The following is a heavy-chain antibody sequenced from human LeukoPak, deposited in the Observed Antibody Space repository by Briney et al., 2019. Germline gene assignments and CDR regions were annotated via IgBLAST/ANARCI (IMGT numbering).Heavy chain of an antibody. V-gene: IGHV3-7*01. CDR2: IKQDGSEK. Sequence: GGSLRLSCAASRFTFSSHWMGWVRQAPGKGLEWVGNIKQDGSEKYYVDSVKGRFTISRDNAKNSLYLQMNSLRAEDTAVYYCARNQARQWLSSGDYWGQGTLVTVSS. CDR1: RFTFSSHW. D-gene: IGHD6-19*01. J-gene: IGHJ4*02. CDR3: ARNQARQWLSSGDY.